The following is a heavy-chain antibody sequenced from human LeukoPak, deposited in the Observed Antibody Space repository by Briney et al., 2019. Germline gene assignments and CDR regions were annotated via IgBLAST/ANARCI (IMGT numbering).Heavy chain of an antibody. V-gene: IGHV3-23*01. Sequence: GRSLRLSCVASGFTFSSYALNWVRQAPGKGLEWGSGISASGGRTDYADSVNGRFTISRDNSKNTMYLHMNSLRAEDTALYCCANERDTRAFQHVFDYWGQGTLVSVSS. CDR1: GFTFSSYA. D-gene: IGHD5-18*01. J-gene: IGHJ4*02. CDR2: ISASGGRT. CDR3: ANERDTRAFQHVFDY.